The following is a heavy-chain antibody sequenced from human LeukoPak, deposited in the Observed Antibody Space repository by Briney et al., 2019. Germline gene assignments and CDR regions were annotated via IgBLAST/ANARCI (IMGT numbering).Heavy chain of an antibody. J-gene: IGHJ6*02. Sequence: GGSLRLSCAASGFTVSSNYMSWVRQAPGKGLEWVSIIYTGGSTYYADSVKGRFTISRDNSKNTLYLQMNSLRAEDTAVYYCASAPPCGGACTLYYYGMDVWGQGTTVTVSS. V-gene: IGHV3-66*01. CDR2: IYTGGST. CDR1: GFTVSSNY. CDR3: ASAPPCGGACTLYYYGMDV. D-gene: IGHD2-21*02.